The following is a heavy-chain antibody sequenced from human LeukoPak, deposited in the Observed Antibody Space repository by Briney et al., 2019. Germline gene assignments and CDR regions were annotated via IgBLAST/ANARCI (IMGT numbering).Heavy chain of an antibody. CDR1: GGTFRNYG. CDR3: ASRYCSDGSCFSRDYYYYYMDV. Sequence: ASVKVSCKTSGGTFRNYGFTWVRQAPGQGLEWMGGIIPIFGTGKYAQKFQGRVTVIADEFTSTAYMELSSLRSEDTAVYYCASRYCSDGSCFSRDYYYYYMDVWGEGTTVTVSS. V-gene: IGHV1-69*13. CDR2: IIPIFGTG. J-gene: IGHJ6*03. D-gene: IGHD2-15*01.